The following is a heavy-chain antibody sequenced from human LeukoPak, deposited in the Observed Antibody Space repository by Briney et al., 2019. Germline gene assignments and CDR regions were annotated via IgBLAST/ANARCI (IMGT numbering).Heavy chain of an antibody. D-gene: IGHD5-12*01. CDR1: GFTFSSYS. CDR2: ISSSSSTT. CDR3: ARVHSGYVQEYYFDY. Sequence: GGSLRLSCAASGFTFSSYSMNWVRQAPGKGLEWVSYISSSSSTTYYADSVKGRFTISRDNAKNSLYLQMNSLRAEDTAVYYCARVHSGYVQEYYFDYWGQGTLVTVSS. J-gene: IGHJ4*02. V-gene: IGHV3-48*04.